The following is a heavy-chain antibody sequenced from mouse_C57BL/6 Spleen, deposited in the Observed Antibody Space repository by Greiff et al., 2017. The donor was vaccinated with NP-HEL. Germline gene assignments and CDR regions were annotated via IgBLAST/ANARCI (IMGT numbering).Heavy chain of an antibody. CDR3: ARGGNYGFYYAMDY. J-gene: IGHJ4*01. V-gene: IGHV1-53*01. CDR1: GYTFTSYW. D-gene: IGHD2-1*01. CDR2: INPSNGGT. Sequence: QVQLQQPGTELVKPGASVKLSCKASGYTFTSYWMHWVKQRPGQGLEWIGNINPSNGGTNYNEKFKTKATLTVDKSSSTAYMQLNSLTSEDSAVYYCARGGNYGFYYAMDYWGQGTSVTVSS.